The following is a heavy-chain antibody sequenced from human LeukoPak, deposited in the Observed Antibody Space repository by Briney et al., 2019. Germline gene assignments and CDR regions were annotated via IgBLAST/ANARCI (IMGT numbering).Heavy chain of an antibody. Sequence: GGSLRLSCAASGFTFSSYAMHWVRQAPGKGLEWVAVISYDGSNKYYADSVKGRFTISRDNSKNTLYLQMSSLRAEDTAVYYCARDDYGDYVPPSFDYWGQGTLVTVSS. CDR1: GFTFSSYA. J-gene: IGHJ4*02. V-gene: IGHV3-30-3*01. D-gene: IGHD4-17*01. CDR3: ARDDYGDYVPPSFDY. CDR2: ISYDGSNK.